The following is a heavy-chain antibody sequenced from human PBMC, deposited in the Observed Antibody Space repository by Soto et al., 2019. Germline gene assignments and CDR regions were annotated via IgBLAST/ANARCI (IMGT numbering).Heavy chain of an antibody. J-gene: IGHJ4*02. Sequence: QVQLVQSGADVKKPGSSVKVSCKAFGGTLSNYAINWVRQAPGQGLEWMGDISPTFGKANYAQKFQGKVTITADESSSTAYMELSSLTSEDTVVYYCVRDVRVHKPVFRNWGQGTLVIVSS. V-gene: IGHV1-69*01. D-gene: IGHD2-2*01. CDR2: ISPTFGKA. CDR1: GGTLSNYA. CDR3: VRDVRVHKPVFRN.